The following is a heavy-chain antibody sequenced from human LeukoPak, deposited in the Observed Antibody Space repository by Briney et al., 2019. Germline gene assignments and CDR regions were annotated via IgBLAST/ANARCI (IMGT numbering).Heavy chain of an antibody. CDR1: GYIFTGHY. J-gene: IGHJ4*02. Sequence: GASVKVSCKASGYIFTGHYMHWVRQAPGQGLEWMGWINPNSGGTNYAQNFQGRATMTRDTSIRTVYMELSRLRSDDTAVYFCARESYDILTGYSYYFDYWGQGTLVTVSS. D-gene: IGHD3-9*01. CDR2: INPNSGGT. V-gene: IGHV1-2*02. CDR3: ARESYDILTGYSYYFDY.